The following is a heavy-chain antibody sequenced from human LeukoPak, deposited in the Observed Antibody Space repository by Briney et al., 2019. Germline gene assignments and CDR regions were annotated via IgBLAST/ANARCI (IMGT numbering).Heavy chain of an antibody. D-gene: IGHD3-3*01. Sequence: PGRSLRLSWAASGFTFSSYAMHWVRQAPGKGLEWVAVISYDGSNKYYADSVKGRFTISRDNSKNRLYLPMNRPSAEDTAVYYCARDQGYYDFWSGYYTPSYWGQGTLVTVSS. CDR3: ARDQGYYDFWSGYYTPSY. CDR1: GFTFSSYA. V-gene: IGHV3-30*01. CDR2: ISYDGSNK. J-gene: IGHJ4*02.